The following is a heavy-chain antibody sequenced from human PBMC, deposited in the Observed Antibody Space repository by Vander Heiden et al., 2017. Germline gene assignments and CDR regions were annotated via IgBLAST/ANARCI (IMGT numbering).Heavy chain of an antibody. CDR2: IIFGGSA. V-gene: IGHV4-39*01. CDR1: GGSITDPPYY. J-gene: IGHJ5*02. D-gene: IGHD1-26*01. CDR3: ARRAGSFRGPNWFDP. Sequence: QVQLQESGPGLVQPSETLSLTCLVPGGSITDPPYYLGWIRQPPGKGLEWIGSIIFGGSANYDPSLKRRVTISIDSSKNQFSLKLTSVTAADSGLYYCARRAGSFRGPNWFDPWGQGMLVTVSP.